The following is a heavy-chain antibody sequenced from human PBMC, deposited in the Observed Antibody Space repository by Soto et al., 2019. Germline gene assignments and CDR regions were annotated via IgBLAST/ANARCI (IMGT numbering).Heavy chain of an antibody. CDR3: ATSGGMELGYCSDTSCYDY. D-gene: IGHD2-2*01. CDR1: GVTFSSYE. V-gene: IGHV3-48*03. J-gene: IGHJ4*02. Sequence: XGSLKLSCAAAGVTFSSYELNWVRQAPGGGLDWVSYISMTGSATYYADSVKGRFTISRDNAKNSLYLQMNSLTAEDTAVYYCATSGGMELGYCSDTSCYDYWGQGSLVTVSS. CDR2: ISMTGSAT.